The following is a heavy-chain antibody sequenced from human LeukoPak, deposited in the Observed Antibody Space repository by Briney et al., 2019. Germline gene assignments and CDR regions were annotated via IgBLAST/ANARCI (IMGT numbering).Heavy chain of an antibody. CDR1: GGSISSSSYY. CDR2: IYYSGST. CDR3: ASRSSTSGGYYYYYMDV. D-gene: IGHD2-2*01. V-gene: IGHV4-39*01. Sequence: SQTLSLTCTVSGGSISSSSYYWGWIRQPPGKGLEWIGSIYYSGSTYYNPSLKSRVTISVDTSKNQFSLKLSSVTAADTAVYYCASRSSTSGGYYYYYMDVWGKGTTVTVSS. J-gene: IGHJ6*03.